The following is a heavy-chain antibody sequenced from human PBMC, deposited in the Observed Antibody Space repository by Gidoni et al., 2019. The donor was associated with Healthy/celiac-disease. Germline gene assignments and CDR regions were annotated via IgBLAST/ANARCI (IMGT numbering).Heavy chain of an antibody. CDR3: ARDGGEVVVTAPLYYFDH. V-gene: IGHV3-33*01. D-gene: IGHD2-21*02. CDR1: GCPFSSYG. CDR2: SWYDGRKK. Sequence: QVQLVEPGRGVVQTGRSLRVSCAASGCPFSSYGMHWVRQAPGKGLERVAVSWYDGRKKYYADSVKGRFPISRDNSKNTLYMQMNSLRAEDTAVYYCARDGGEVVVTAPLYYFDHWGQGTLVTVSS. J-gene: IGHJ4*02.